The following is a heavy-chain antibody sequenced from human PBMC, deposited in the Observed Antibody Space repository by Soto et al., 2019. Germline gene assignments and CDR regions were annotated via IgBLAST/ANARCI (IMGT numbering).Heavy chain of an antibody. CDR1: GFTFSDYY. Sequence: EVQLVESGGGLVQPGGSLRLSCAASGFTFSDYYMDWVRQAPGKGLEWVGRSKNKADSYTTEYAAAVKGRFSISRVASKISLYLQMIRLETEDTAVYYWLVWGMGDYCGAAWGQGSLVTVSS. CDR3: LVWGMGDYCGAA. CDR2: SKNKADSYTT. V-gene: IGHV3-72*01. D-gene: IGHD2-21*01. J-gene: IGHJ4*02.